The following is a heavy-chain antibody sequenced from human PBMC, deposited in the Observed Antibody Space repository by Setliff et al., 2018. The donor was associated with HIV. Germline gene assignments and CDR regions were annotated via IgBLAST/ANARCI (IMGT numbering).Heavy chain of an antibody. J-gene: IGHJ4*02. D-gene: IGHD2-21*02. V-gene: IGHV1-69*06. CDR1: GGTFNSYA. Sequence: SVKVSCKPSGGTFNSYAINWVRQAPGQGLEWMGKIIPTFGTTSYAQTFQGRVTIIADKSTNTVYMEVRSLKFEDTAMYYCARGVDCGGDCYPDYWGQGTLVTVSS. CDR2: IIPTFGTT. CDR3: ARGVDCGGDCYPDY.